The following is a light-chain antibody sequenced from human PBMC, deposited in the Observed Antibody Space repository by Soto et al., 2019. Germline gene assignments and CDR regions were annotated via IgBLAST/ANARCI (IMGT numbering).Light chain of an antibody. CDR3: QQYNSYSYT. J-gene: IGKJ2*01. CDR2: DAS. Sequence: DIQMTQSPSTLSASVGDRVTITCRASQSISSWLAWYQQKPGKAAKLLIYDASSLESGVPSRFSGSGSGPEFTLTISSLQPDDFATYYCQQYNSYSYTFGQGTKLEIK. CDR1: QSISSW. V-gene: IGKV1-5*01.